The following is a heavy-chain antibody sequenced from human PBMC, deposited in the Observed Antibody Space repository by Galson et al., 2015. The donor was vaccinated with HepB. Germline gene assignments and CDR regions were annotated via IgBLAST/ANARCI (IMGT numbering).Heavy chain of an antibody. CDR1: GGTFRSYT. J-gene: IGHJ6*02. Sequence: SVKVSCKASGGTFRSYTISWVRQAPGQGLEWMGRIIPILGIANYAQKFQGRVTITADKSTSTAYMELSSLRSEDTAVYYCARGGTRLRYFDWLPFYYGMDVWGQGTTVTVSS. D-gene: IGHD3-9*01. CDR2: IIPILGIA. V-gene: IGHV1-69*02. CDR3: ARGGTRLRYFDWLPFYYGMDV.